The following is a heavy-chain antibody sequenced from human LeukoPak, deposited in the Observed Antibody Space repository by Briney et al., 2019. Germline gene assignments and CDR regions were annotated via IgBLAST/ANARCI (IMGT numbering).Heavy chain of an antibody. CDR1: GGYISGFY. V-gene: IGHV4-59*03. CDR2: VHYSGST. J-gene: IGHJ4*02. D-gene: IGHD3-22*01. CDR3: ATYYSDSSAYVHYLDS. Sequence: PSETLSLTCTVSGGYISGFYWSWIRQPPEKGLEWIRYVHYSGSTNYNPSLKSRVIISVDSSKNQFSLKLSSVTAADTAVYYCATYYSDSSAYVHYLDSWGRGTLVTVSS.